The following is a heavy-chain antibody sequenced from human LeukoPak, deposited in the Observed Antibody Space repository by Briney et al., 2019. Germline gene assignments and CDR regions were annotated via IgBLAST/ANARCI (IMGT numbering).Heavy chain of an antibody. V-gene: IGHV1-2*06. CDR2: INPNSGGT. CDR3: ARAPARRRDGYNGPRGLDY. CDR1: GYTFTGYY. Sequence: ASVKVSCKASGYTFTGYYMHWVRQAPGQGLEWMGRINPNSGGTNYAQKFQGRVTMTRNTSISTAYMELSSLRSEDTAVYYCARAPARRRDGYNGPRGLDYWGQGTLVTVSS. D-gene: IGHD5-24*01. J-gene: IGHJ4*02.